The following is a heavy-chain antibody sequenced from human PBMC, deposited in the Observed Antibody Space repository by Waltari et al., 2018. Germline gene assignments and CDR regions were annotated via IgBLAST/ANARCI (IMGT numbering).Heavy chain of an antibody. V-gene: IGHV5-51*01. CDR2: IYPGDSDT. Sequence: EVQLVQSGAEVKKPGESRTSSGKGFGYTFTTYWIGWVRQMPGKGLEWMVIIYPGDSDTKYSPSFQGQVTFSADKSVSTAYLHLSGLKASDTAMYYCATGFDTFDHWGQGTLVTVSS. CDR1: GYTFTTYW. CDR3: ATGFDTFDH. D-gene: IGHD5-12*01. J-gene: IGHJ4*02.